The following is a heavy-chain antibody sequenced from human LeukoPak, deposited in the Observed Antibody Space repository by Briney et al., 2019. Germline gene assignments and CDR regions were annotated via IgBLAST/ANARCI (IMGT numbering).Heavy chain of an antibody. CDR2: IYYSGST. CDR3: ARLSAAMVIVY. Sequence: SETLSLTCTVSGGSISSYYWSWIRQPPGKGLEWIGYIYYSGSTNYNPSLKSRVTISVDTSKNQFSLKLSSATAADTAVYYCARLSAAMVIVYWGQGTLVAVSS. CDR1: GGSISSYY. J-gene: IGHJ4*02. V-gene: IGHV4-59*08. D-gene: IGHD5-18*01.